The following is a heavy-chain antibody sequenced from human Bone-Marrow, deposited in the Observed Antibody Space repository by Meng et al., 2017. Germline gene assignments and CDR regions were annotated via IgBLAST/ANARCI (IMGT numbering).Heavy chain of an antibody. CDR2: IYHSGST. D-gene: IGHD5-24*01. CDR1: GYSISSGYY. V-gene: IGHV4-38-2*01. CDR3: ARSSQNGYSGNEPFDL. Sequence: SETLSLTCAVSGYSISSGYYWGWIRQPPGKGLEWIGSIYHSGSTYYNPSLKSRVTMSVDTSKNQFSLKLISVTAADTGIYYCARSSQNGYSGNEPFDLWGQGTLVTVSS. J-gene: IGHJ4*02.